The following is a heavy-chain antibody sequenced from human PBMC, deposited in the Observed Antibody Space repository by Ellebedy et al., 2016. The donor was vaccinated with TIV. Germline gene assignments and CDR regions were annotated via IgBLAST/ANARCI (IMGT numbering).Heavy chain of an antibody. J-gene: IGHJ5*02. CDR2: IYYTGST. CDR1: SGSINSTSYY. D-gene: IGHD2-21*01. V-gene: IGHV4-39*02. CDR3: AREVIAGINWFDP. Sequence: GSLRLSXTVSSGSINSTSYYWGWIRQPPGKGLEWIGNIYYTGSTYYNPSLKSRVTISVDTSKNQFSLKLSSVTAADTAVYYYAREVIAGINWFDPWGQGTLVTVSS.